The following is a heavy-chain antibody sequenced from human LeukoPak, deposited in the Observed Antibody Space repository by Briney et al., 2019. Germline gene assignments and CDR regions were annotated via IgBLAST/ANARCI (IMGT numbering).Heavy chain of an antibody. J-gene: IGHJ4*02. CDR1: GFTFSSYA. CDR3: AKDRGSGWSQFDY. CDR2: ISGSGGST. D-gene: IGHD6-19*01. Sequence: GGSLRPSCAASGFTFSSYAMSWVRQAPGKGLEWDSAISGSGGSTYYADSVKGRFTISRDNSKNTLYLQMNSLRAEDTAVYYCAKDRGSGWSQFDYWGQGTLVTVSS. V-gene: IGHV3-23*01.